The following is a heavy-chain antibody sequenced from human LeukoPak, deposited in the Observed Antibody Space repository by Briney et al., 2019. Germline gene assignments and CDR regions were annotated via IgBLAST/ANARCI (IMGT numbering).Heavy chain of an antibody. D-gene: IGHD6-19*01. CDR3: AKWASSGWKGLLYT. CDR2: ISGSGGST. J-gene: IGHJ5*02. CDR1: GFTFSSNA. Sequence: PGGSLRLSCAASGFTFSSNAMSGVRQPPGKGLGGAPPISGSGGSTYYADSVKGRFTISRDNSKNTLYLQMNSLRAEDTAVYYCAKWASSGWKGLLYTWGQGTLVTVSS. V-gene: IGHV3-23*01.